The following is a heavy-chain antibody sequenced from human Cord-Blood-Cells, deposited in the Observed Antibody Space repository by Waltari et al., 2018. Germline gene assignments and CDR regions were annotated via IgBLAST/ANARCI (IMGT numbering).Heavy chain of an antibody. D-gene: IGHD3-16*01. CDR1: GGSISSGGYY. J-gene: IGHJ3*02. Sequence: QESGPGLVKPSQTLSLTCTVSGGSISSGGYYWSWIRQHPGKGLEWIGYIYYRGSTYYNPSLKSRVTISVDTSKNQFSLKLSSVTAADMAVYYCARDLFGGGDDAFDIWGQGTMVTVSS. CDR2: IYYRGST. CDR3: ARDLFGGGDDAFDI. V-gene: IGHV4-31*03.